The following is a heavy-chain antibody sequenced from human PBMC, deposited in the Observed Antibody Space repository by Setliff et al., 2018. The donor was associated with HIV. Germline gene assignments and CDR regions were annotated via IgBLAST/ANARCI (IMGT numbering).Heavy chain of an antibody. CDR2: IYYSEST. CDR3: ARSVGYCSGGSCSNWFDP. D-gene: IGHD2-15*01. V-gene: IGHV4-38-2*01. J-gene: IGHJ5*02. CDR1: GYSISSGYY. Sequence: LSLTCAVSGYSISSGYYWGWIRQPPGKGLEWIGSIYYSESTYYNPSLKSRVTISVDTSKNQFSLKLSSVTAADTAVYYCARSVGYCSGGSCSNWFDPWGQGTLVTVSS.